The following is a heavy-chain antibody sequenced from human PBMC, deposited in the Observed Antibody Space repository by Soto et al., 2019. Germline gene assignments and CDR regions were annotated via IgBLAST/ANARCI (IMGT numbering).Heavy chain of an antibody. V-gene: IGHV1-18*01. J-gene: IGHJ6*02. CDR1: GYTFTSYG. Sequence: ASVKVSCKASGYTFTSYGISWVRQAPGQGLEWMGWISAYNGNTNYAQKLQGRVTMTTDTSTSTAYMELRNLGSDDTAVYYCARGAAAGTGYYGMDVWGQGTTVTVSS. D-gene: IGHD6-13*01. CDR2: ISAYNGNT. CDR3: ARGAAAGTGYYGMDV.